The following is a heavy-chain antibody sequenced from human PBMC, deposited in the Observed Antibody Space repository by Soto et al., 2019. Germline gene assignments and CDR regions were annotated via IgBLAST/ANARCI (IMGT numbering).Heavy chain of an antibody. V-gene: IGHV3-15*06. CDR2: VKTTVEGGTT. CDR3: TTEGARVEHSRSY. Sequence: GGSLRLSCEASGFSFSDDWMSWVRQIPGRGLEWVGRVKTTVEGGTTNYAAPVMGRFTVSRDDSKNTLYLQMDAPRAEDTAVYSCTTEGARVEHSRSYWGQGTQVTVSS. J-gene: IGHJ4*02. CDR1: GFSFSDDW. D-gene: IGHD1-26*01.